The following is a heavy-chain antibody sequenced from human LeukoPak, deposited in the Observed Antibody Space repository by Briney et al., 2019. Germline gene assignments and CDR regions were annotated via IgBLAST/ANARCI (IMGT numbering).Heavy chain of an antibody. Sequence: SETLSPTCTVSGGSISSYYWSWIRQPPGKGLESIGSIYSSGSTNYNPSLKSRVTISVDTSKNQFSLKLSSVTAADTAVYYCARLIDNWFDPWGQGTLVTVSS. CDR3: ARLIDNWFDP. V-gene: IGHV4-59*01. CDR1: GGSISSYY. CDR2: IYSSGST. J-gene: IGHJ5*02.